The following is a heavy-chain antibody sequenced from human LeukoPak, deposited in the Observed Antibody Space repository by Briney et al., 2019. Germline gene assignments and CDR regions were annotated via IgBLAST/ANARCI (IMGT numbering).Heavy chain of an antibody. J-gene: IGHJ4*02. V-gene: IGHV3-30*18. Sequence: GGSLRLSCAASGFTFSSYGMHWVRQAPGKGLEWVAVISYDGSNKYYADSVKGRFTISRDNSKNTLYLQMNSLRAEDTAVYYCAKDFLTYFDYWGQGTLVTVSS. CDR2: ISYDGSNK. D-gene: IGHD1-20*01. CDR1: GFTFSSYG. CDR3: AKDFLTYFDY.